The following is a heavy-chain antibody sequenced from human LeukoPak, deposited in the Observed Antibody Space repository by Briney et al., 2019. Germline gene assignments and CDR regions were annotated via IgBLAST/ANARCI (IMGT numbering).Heavy chain of an antibody. CDR3: ARDNGEWRLNWFDH. CDR1: GFTFTSDG. J-gene: IGHJ5*02. D-gene: IGHD2-8*01. V-gene: IGHV3-33*01. CDR2: IWDDGNNK. Sequence: GGSLRLSCAASGFTFTSDGMHWGRQAPGKGLGWGALIWDDGNNKYYADSVKGRFTISRDNSKNTLYLQMNSLRAEDTAVYYCARDNGEWRLNWFDHWGQGTLVTVSS.